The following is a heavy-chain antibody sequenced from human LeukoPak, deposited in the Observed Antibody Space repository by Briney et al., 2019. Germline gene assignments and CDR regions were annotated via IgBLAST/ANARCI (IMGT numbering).Heavy chain of an antibody. CDR2: INSDGSST. CDR3: ASVARFDY. J-gene: IGHJ4*02. V-gene: IGHV3-74*01. CDR1: YW. D-gene: IGHD6-19*01. Sequence: YWMHWVRQAPGKGLVWVSRINSDGSSTSYADSVKGRFTISRDNAKNTLYLQMNSLRAEDTAVYYCASVARFDYWGQGTLVTVSS.